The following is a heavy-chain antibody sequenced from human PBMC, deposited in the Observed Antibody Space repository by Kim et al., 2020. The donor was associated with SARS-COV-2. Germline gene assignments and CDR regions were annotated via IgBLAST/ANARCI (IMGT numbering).Heavy chain of an antibody. D-gene: IGHD6-19*01. J-gene: IGHJ5*02. CDR1: GGSFSGYY. Sequence: SETLSLTCAVYGGSFSGYYWSWIRQPPGKGLEWIGEINHSGSTNYNPSLKSRVTISVDTSKNQFSLKLSSVTAADTAVYYCARGPRSGSSGWYRVWWFDPWGQGTLVTVSS. CDR2: INHSGST. V-gene: IGHV4-34*01. CDR3: ARGPRSGSSGWYRVWWFDP.